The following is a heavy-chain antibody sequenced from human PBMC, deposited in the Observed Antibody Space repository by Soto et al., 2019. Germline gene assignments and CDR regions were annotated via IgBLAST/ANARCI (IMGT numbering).Heavy chain of an antibody. CDR1: GGSIRTSY. CDR2: VYHSGST. V-gene: IGHV4-59*01. CDR3: ARGKWIAVPGDNWFDP. J-gene: IGHJ5*02. Sequence: QVQLQESGPGLVKPSETLSLTCTVSGGSIRTSYWTWIRQPPGKGLEWIGYVYHSGSTNYNPSLKSRVTISVDTSKNQFSLRLTSVTAADTAVYYCARGKWIAVPGDNWFDPWGQGALVTVSS. D-gene: IGHD6-19*01.